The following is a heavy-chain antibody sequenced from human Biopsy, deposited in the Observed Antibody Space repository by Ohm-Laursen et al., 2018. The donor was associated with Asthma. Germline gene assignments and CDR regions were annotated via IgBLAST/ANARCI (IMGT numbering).Heavy chain of an antibody. D-gene: IGHD6-6*01. Sequence: GTLSLTWIVSGDAMSTSGSYWGWIRQSPGKGLEWIGSIYYSGRTYYKPSLESRVTISADTSKNHFSLKVTSVTAADTAVYYCARAVSSSSYWYFDLWGRGDLVTVSS. CDR3: ARAVSSSSYWYFDL. CDR2: IYYSGRT. V-gene: IGHV4-39*02. J-gene: IGHJ2*01. CDR1: GDAMSTSGSY.